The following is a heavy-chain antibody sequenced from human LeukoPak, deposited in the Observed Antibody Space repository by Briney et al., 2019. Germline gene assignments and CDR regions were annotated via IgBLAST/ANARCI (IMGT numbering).Heavy chain of an antibody. CDR3: ARRPIVGSTGFYFDP. CDR2: IHYGGSP. D-gene: IGHD1-26*01. Sequence: SETLSLTCNVSGGSISTTTNSWGWAWIRQRPTKGLEWIGSIHYGGSPYYTSSLKSRVTISVDTSKNQFSLKLASLPAADTAVYYCARRPIVGSTGFYFDPWGPGTLVTVSS. CDR1: GGSISTTTNS. V-gene: IGHV4-39*01. J-gene: IGHJ5*02.